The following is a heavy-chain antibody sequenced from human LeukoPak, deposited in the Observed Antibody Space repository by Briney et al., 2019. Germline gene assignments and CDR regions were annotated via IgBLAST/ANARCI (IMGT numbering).Heavy chain of an antibody. J-gene: IGHJ4*02. CDR2: IYYSGRA. D-gene: IGHD3-22*01. Sequence: PSETLSLTCTVSGGSVTGYYWSWIRQPPGKGLEWVGCIYYSGRATYNPSLKSRVIISADTSNNQFSLRLSSVPAADTAVYYCARLRDYYDTSGYYYWGQGTLVTVSS. CDR1: GGSVTGYY. CDR3: ARLRDYYDTSGYYY. V-gene: IGHV4-59*08.